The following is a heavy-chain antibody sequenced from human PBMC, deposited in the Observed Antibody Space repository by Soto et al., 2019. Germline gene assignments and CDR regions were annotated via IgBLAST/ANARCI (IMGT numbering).Heavy chain of an antibody. CDR2: INTDGSTT. Sequence: EVQLVESGGGLAQPGGSLRLSCAASGFTFSNYWMNWVRPDSGKGLVWVSRINTDGSTTNYADSVKGRFTISRDNAKNTLYLEMNSLRAEDTAVYYCASSKWLRGYWGQGTLVSVSS. CDR1: GFTFSNYW. J-gene: IGHJ4*02. D-gene: IGHD3-22*01. CDR3: ASSKWLRGY. V-gene: IGHV3-74*01.